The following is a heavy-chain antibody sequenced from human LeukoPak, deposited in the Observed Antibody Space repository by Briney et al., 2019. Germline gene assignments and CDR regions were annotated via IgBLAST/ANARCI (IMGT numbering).Heavy chain of an antibody. Sequence: GGSLRLSCAASGVTFSSYGMHWVRQAPGKGLEWVAVISYDGSNKYYADSVKGRFTISRDNSKNTLYLQMNSLSAEDTAVYYCAKTPVPASSSWYDYWGQGNLVTVSS. CDR3: AKTPVPASSSWYDY. D-gene: IGHD6-13*01. V-gene: IGHV3-30*18. CDR2: ISYDGSNK. CDR1: GVTFSSYG. J-gene: IGHJ4*02.